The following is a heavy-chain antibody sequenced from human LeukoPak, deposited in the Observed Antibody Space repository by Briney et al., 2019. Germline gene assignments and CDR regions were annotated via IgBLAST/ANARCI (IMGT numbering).Heavy chain of an antibody. D-gene: IGHD2-2*01. V-gene: IGHV1-8*03. CDR2: INPNSGNT. J-gene: IGHJ6*03. CDR3: ARSSTLTRYCMDV. CDR1: GYTFTGYY. Sequence: ASVKVSCKASGYTFTGYYMHWVRQAPGQGLEWMGWINPNSGNTGYAQKFQGRVTITRNTSISTAYMELSSLRSEDTAVYYCARSSTLTRYCMDVWGKGTTVTVSS.